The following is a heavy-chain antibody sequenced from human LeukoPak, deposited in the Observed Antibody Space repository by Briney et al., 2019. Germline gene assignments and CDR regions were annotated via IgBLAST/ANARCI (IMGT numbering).Heavy chain of an antibody. Sequence: PSETLSLTCTVSGASINTYYWSWIRQPPGKGLEWIGYIYYSGTTSYNPSLKTRVTISIDTSKNQFSLKLSSVTAADTAVYYCARVLRPMASQYYFDYWGQGTLVTVSA. CDR2: IYYSGTT. D-gene: IGHD3-10*01. CDR3: ARVLRPMASQYYFDY. V-gene: IGHV4-59*01. J-gene: IGHJ4*02. CDR1: GASINTYY.